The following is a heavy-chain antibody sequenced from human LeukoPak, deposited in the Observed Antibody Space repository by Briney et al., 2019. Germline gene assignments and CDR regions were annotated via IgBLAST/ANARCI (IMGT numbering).Heavy chain of an antibody. D-gene: IGHD5-18*01. J-gene: IGHJ4*02. V-gene: IGHV4-59*01. CDR3: ARGGGGLWDLDY. Sequence: SQTLSLTCTVSGGSISSYYWSWIRQPPGKGLEWIGYIYYSGSTNYNPSLKSRVTISVDTSKNQFSLKLSSVTAADTAVYYCARGGGGLWDLDYWGQGTLVTVSS. CDR1: GGSISSYY. CDR2: IYYSGST.